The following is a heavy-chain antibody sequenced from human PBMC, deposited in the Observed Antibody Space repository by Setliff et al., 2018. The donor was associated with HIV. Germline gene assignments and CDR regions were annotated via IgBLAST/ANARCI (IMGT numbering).Heavy chain of an antibody. CDR3: ARQVTVVGYFETAAGSFNY. CDR1: GGSISSRNHY. J-gene: IGHJ4*02. Sequence: SETLSLTCTVSGGSISSRNHYWGWIRQPPGKGLEWIGSIYHSVNPSYNPSLMSRVTISVDPSKNQFSLKVRSVTAADTAVYYCARQVTVVGYFETAAGSFNYWGPGTLVTVSS. V-gene: IGHV4-39*01. CDR2: IYHSVNP. D-gene: IGHD2-21*01.